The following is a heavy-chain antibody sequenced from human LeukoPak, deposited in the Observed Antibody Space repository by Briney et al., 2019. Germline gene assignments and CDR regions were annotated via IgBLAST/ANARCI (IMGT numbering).Heavy chain of an antibody. CDR2: ISYDGSNK. D-gene: IGHD6-19*01. V-gene: IGHV3-30*03. CDR3: ATKGYSSGWYSYDY. J-gene: IGHJ4*02. Sequence: GGSLRLSCAASGFTFSSYGMHWVRQAPGKGLEWVAVISYDGSNKYYADSVKGRFTISRDNSKNTLYLQMNSLRAEDTAVYYCATKGYSSGWYSYDYWGQGTLVPVSS. CDR1: GFTFSSYG.